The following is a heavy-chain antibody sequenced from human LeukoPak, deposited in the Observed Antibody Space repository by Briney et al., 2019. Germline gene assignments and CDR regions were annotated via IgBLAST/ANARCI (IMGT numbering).Heavy chain of an antibody. CDR2: INHSGST. CDR3: ARGTPILTGYSSYFDY. CDR1: CGSFSGYY. V-gene: IGHV4-34*01. D-gene: IGHD3-9*01. J-gene: IGHJ4*02. Sequence: SETLSLTCAVYCGSFSGYYWSWIRQPPGKGLEWIGEINHSGSTNYNPSLKSRVTISVNTSKNQFSLKLSSVPAADTAVYYCARGTPILTGYSSYFDYWGQGTLVTVSS.